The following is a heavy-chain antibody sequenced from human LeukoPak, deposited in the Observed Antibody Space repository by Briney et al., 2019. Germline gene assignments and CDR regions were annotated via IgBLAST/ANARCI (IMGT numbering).Heavy chain of an antibody. CDR1: GVSISSSNSY. Sequence: SETLSLTCTVSGVSISSSNSYWGWIRQPPGKGLEWIGSIYYSGNTYYNASLKSQVSISIDTSKNQFSLRLTSVTAADTAVYYCARDGGSSGNGAYYMDVWGKGTTVTVSS. J-gene: IGHJ6*03. D-gene: IGHD2-15*01. CDR3: ARDGGSSGNGAYYMDV. V-gene: IGHV4-39*02. CDR2: IYYSGNT.